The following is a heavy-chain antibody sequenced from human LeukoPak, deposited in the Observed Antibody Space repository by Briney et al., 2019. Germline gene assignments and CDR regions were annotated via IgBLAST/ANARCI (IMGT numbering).Heavy chain of an antibody. CDR1: GYSFTSHY. CDR3: ARANVAAAGTVLYYYYYMDV. Sequence: ASVKVSCKASGYSFTSHYMHWVRQAPGQGLEWMGLINPSGSSTLYAQKFQGRVTMTRDTSISTAYMELSRLRSDDTAVYYCARANVAAAGTVLYYYYYMDVWGKGTTVTISS. J-gene: IGHJ6*03. V-gene: IGHV1-46*01. CDR2: INPSGSST. D-gene: IGHD6-13*01.